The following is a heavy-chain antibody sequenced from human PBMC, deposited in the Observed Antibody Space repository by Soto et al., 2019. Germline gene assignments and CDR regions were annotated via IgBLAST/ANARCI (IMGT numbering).Heavy chain of an antibody. CDR2: VHYSWGS. J-gene: IGHJ6*02. Sequence: QVQLQESGPGLVKPSETLSLSCTVSGGSISSYHWSWIRQTPGKGLEWIGYVHYSWGSNYNPSLKSRVAISIDTSKSQFSLKLTSVTATATAVYYCARQGFGSLNGLVDVWGQGTTVTVSS. V-gene: IGHV4-59*08. D-gene: IGHD3-10*01. CDR1: GGSISSYH. CDR3: ARQGFGSLNGLVDV.